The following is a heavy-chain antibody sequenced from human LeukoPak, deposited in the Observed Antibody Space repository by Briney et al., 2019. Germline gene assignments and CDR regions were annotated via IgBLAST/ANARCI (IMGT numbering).Heavy chain of an antibody. CDR1: GFTFSSYW. Sequence: GGSLRLSCAASGFTFSSYWMHWVRQVPGKGLVWVSRINTDGSSTTYADSVKGRFTISRDNTENTLYLQMSSLRAEDTAVYYCAREWKKTGAFDHWGQGSLVTVSS. D-gene: IGHD1-1*01. CDR3: AREWKKTGAFDH. CDR2: INTDGSST. V-gene: IGHV3-74*01. J-gene: IGHJ4*02.